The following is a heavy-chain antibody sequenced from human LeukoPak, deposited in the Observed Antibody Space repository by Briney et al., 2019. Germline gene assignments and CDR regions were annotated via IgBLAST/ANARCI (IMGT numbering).Heavy chain of an antibody. CDR2: ISSSYAI. CDR1: GFTFTAFT. V-gene: IGHV3-69-1*01. CDR3: ARGRHFVAFDI. Sequence: PGGSLRLSCAASGFTFTAFTINWVRQAPGKGLEWVSSISSSYAIYFADSVKGRFTISRDNAKNSVYLHMNSLRAEDTAVYYCARGRHFVAFDIWGQGTMVTVSS. J-gene: IGHJ3*02.